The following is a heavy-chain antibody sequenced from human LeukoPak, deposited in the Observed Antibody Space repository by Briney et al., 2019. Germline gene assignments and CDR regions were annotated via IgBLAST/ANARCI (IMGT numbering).Heavy chain of an antibody. CDR1: GASISSGGYY. Sequence: SETLSLTCTVSGASISSGGYYWSWIRQHPGKGLEWIGYIYYSGDTYYNPSLKSRVFISVDTSENQFSLKLSSVTAADTAVYYCARARSGPTLDYWGQGTLVTVSS. CDR2: IYYSGDT. D-gene: IGHD3-3*01. CDR3: ARARSGPTLDY. V-gene: IGHV4-31*03. J-gene: IGHJ4*02.